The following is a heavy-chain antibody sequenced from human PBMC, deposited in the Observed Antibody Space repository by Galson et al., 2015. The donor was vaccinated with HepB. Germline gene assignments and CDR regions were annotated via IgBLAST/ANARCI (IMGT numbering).Heavy chain of an antibody. CDR2: LDWDDDK. D-gene: IGHD3-22*01. Sequence: PALVKPTQTLTLTCTFSGFSLSTSGMCVSWIRQPPGKALEWLARLDWDDDKYYSTSLKTRLTISKDTSKNQVVLKMTNMDPVDTATYYCARITPSDYENSGYPKYYFDYWGQGTLVTASS. V-gene: IGHV2-70*11. J-gene: IGHJ4*02. CDR1: GFSLSTSGMC. CDR3: ARITPSDYENSGYPKYYFDY.